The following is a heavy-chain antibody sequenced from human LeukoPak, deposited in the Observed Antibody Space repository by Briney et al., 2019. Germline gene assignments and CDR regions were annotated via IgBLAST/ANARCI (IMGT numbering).Heavy chain of an antibody. Sequence: ASVTVSFTASGYTFTSYSINWLRQAPGQGLEWVGWISAYNGNTDYAQKLQGRVTMTTNTSTSTAYMELRSLRSHDTAVYYCAREGGSANDPDSGYWGQGTLVTVSS. CDR1: GYTFTSYS. CDR3: AREGGSANDPDSGY. D-gene: IGHD2-15*01. J-gene: IGHJ4*02. V-gene: IGHV1-18*01. CDR2: ISAYNGNT.